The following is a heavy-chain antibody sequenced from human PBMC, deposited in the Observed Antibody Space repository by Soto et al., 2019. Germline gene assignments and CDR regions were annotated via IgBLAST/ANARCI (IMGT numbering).Heavy chain of an antibody. J-gene: IGHJ4*02. CDR3: ARDHARDDGDYGDF. D-gene: IGHD4-17*01. CDR2: ISRSSSII. CDR1: GFTFSSYS. V-gene: IGHV3-48*01. Sequence: EVQLVESGGGLVQPGGSPRLSCAASGFTFSSYSRNWVRQAPGKGLEWVSFISRSSSIIYYADSVKGRFTISRDNAKNSLYLQMNSLRAEDTAVYYCARDHARDDGDYGDFGGQGTLVAFSS.